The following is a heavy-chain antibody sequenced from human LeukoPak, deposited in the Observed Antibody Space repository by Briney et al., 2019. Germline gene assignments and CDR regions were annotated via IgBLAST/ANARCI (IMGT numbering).Heavy chain of an antibody. CDR3: ARVHRYYIGLYYFDY. J-gene: IGHJ4*02. D-gene: IGHD1-26*01. CDR2: ISWNSGSI. V-gene: IGHV3-9*03. CDR1: GFTFSSYA. Sequence: GGSLRLSCAASGFTFSSYAMSWVRQAPGKGLEWVSGISWNSGSIGYADSVKGRFTISRDNAKNSLYLQMNSLRAEDMALYYCARVHRYYIGLYYFDYWGQGTLVTVSS.